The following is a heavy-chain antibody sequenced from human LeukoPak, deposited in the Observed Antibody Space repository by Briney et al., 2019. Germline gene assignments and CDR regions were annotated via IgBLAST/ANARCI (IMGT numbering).Heavy chain of an antibody. CDR1: GFTFTTFW. J-gene: IGHJ3*02. V-gene: IGHV3-15*01. Sequence: PGGSLRLSCATSGFTFTTFWMHWVRQAPGKGLEWVGRIKSKTDGGTTDYAAPVKGRFTISRDDSKNTLYLQMNSLKTEDTAVYYCTTRNRYYYDSSGYYLDPHDAFDIWGQGTMVTVSS. D-gene: IGHD3-22*01. CDR2: IKSKTDGGTT. CDR3: TTRNRYYYDSSGYYLDPHDAFDI.